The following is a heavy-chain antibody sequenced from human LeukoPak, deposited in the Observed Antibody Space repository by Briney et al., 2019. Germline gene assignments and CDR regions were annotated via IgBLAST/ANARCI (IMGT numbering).Heavy chain of an antibody. D-gene: IGHD6-6*01. V-gene: IGHV4-31*03. J-gene: IGHJ4*02. Sequence: PSQTLSLTCTVSGSSISSGGYYWSWIRQHPGKGLEWIGYIYYSGSTYYNPSLKSRVTISVDTSKNQFSLKLSSVTAADTAVYYCARSIAARPLDYWGQGTLVTVSS. CDR3: ARSIAARPLDY. CDR1: GSSISSGGYY. CDR2: IYYSGST.